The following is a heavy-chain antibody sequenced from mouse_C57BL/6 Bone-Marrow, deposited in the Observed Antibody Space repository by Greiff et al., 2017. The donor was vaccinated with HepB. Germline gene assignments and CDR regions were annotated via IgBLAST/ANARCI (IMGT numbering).Heavy chain of an antibody. J-gene: IGHJ1*03. CDR2: ISNGGGST. V-gene: IGHV5-12*01. CDR3: TRPVYYYGSGWYFDV. Sequence: EVHLVESGGGLVQPGGSLKLSCAASGFTFSDYYMYWVRQTPEKRLEWVAYISNGGGSTYYPDTVKGRFTISRDNAKNTLYLQMSRLTSEDTAMYYCTRPVYYYGSGWYFDVGGTGTTVTVSS. CDR1: GFTFSDYY. D-gene: IGHD1-1*01.